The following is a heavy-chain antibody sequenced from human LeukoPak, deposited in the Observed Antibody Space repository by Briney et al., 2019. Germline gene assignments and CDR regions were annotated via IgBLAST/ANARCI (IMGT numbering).Heavy chain of an antibody. J-gene: IGHJ5*02. CDR3: ARERADILTGYYIRWFDP. V-gene: IGHV4-59*01. Sequence: SETLSLTCTVSGGSISSYYWSWIRQPPGKGLEWIGYIYYSGSTNYNPSLKSRVTISVDTSKNQFSLKLSSVTAADTAVYYCARERADILTGYYIRWFDPWGQGTLVTVSS. CDR1: GGSISSYY. D-gene: IGHD3-9*01. CDR2: IYYSGST.